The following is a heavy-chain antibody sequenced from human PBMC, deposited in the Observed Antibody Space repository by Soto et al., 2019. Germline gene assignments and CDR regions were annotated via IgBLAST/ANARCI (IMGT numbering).Heavy chain of an antibody. Sequence: EVQLVESGGGLVQPGGSLRLSCVASGFTFSTYSMNWVRQAPGKGLEWLSYISGRSNTIYYADSLKGRFTISRDNANNLLYLQMNSLRDEDTAGYYCERGNTWTGDIWGQGTTVTVSS. CDR1: GFTFSTYS. J-gene: IGHJ3*02. CDR3: ERGNTWTGDI. V-gene: IGHV3-48*02. D-gene: IGHD1-1*01. CDR2: ISGRSNTI.